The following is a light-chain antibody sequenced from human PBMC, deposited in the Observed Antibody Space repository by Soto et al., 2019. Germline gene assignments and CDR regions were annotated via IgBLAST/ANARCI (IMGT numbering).Light chain of an antibody. CDR2: GNS. CDR3: QSYDSTVSGFLV. V-gene: IGLV1-40*01. CDR1: SSNIGAGYD. J-gene: IGLJ2*01. Sequence: QLVLTQPPSVSGAPGQRVTISCTGSSSNIGAGYDVHWYQQLPGTAPKLLIYGNSNRPSGVPDRFSGSKSGTSASLAITGLQAEDEADYYCQSYDSTVSGFLVFGGGTKLTVL.